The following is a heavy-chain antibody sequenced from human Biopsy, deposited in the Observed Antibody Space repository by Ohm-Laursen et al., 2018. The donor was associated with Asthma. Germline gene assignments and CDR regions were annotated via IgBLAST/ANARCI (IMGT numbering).Heavy chain of an antibody. CDR2: IYYTGSA. CDR3: ARGPNYHGSGRAPIGMDV. D-gene: IGHD3-10*01. J-gene: IGHJ6*02. Sequence: GTLPLTCTVSGGSVSTGNYYWSWIRQPPGKGLEWIGYIYYTGSANYNPSLKSRVTISVDTSKNQFSLRLNSVTAADTAVYYCARGPNYHGSGRAPIGMDVWGQGTTVTVSS. V-gene: IGHV4-61*01. CDR1: GGSVSTGNYY.